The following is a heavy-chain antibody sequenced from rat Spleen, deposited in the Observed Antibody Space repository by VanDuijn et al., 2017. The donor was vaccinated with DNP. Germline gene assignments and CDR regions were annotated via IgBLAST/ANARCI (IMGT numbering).Heavy chain of an antibody. CDR2: ISTSGGNT. CDR3: ATRGYYGLAYYFNY. D-gene: IGHD1-6*01. Sequence: VHLKESGPGLVQPSQTLSLTCTVSGFIFSNYDMVWVRQAPTKGLEWVASISTSGGNTYYRDSVKGRFTISRDNAKSTLYLQMDSLRSEDTATYYCATRGYYGLAYYFNYWGQGVMVTVSS. V-gene: IGHV5S23*01. CDR1: GFIFSNYD. J-gene: IGHJ2*01.